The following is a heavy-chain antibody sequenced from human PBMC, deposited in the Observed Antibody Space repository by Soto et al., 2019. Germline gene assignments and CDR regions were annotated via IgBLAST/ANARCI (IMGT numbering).Heavy chain of an antibody. V-gene: IGHV1-58*01. CDR1: GFTFTSSA. CDR3: AAGGGIYSGRYPTQFDY. D-gene: IGHD5-12*01. CDR2: IVVGRGNT. Sequence: QMQLVQSGPEVKKPGTSVKVSCKASGFTFTSSAVQWVRQARGQRLEWIGWIVVGRGNTNYAQKFQERVTITRDMSTSTAYMELSSLRSEDTAVYYCAAGGGIYSGRYPTQFDYWGQGTLVTVSS. J-gene: IGHJ4*02.